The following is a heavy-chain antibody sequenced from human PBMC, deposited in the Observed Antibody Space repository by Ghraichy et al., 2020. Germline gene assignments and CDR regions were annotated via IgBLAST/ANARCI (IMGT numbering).Heavy chain of an antibody. D-gene: IGHD1/OR15-1a*01. J-gene: IGHJ4*02. CDR3: TGGTSGY. CDR1: GFTFSIYG. CDR2: IGSGSNTI. V-gene: IGHV3-48*02. Sequence: GGSLRLSCAASGFTFSIYGMNWVRQAPGKGLEWISYIGSGSNTIHYAESVKGRFTVSRDNARNSLFLQMNSLRDEDTAVYYWTGGTSGYWGQGTLVTVSS.